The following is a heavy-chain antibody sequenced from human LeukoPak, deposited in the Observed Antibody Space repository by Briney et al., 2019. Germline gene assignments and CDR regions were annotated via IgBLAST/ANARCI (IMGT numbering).Heavy chain of an antibody. CDR3: AKPLEKYTYGGNFDY. D-gene: IGHD4-23*01. Sequence: GGSLRLSCEASGFTFSSYAMSWVRQAPGKGLAWVSVISSSADSTYYADSVKGRFTISRDNSKNTLYPQMNNVRAEDTAVYYCAKPLEKYTYGGNFDYWGQGILVTASS. V-gene: IGHV3-23*01. J-gene: IGHJ4*02. CDR2: ISSSADST. CDR1: GFTFSSYA.